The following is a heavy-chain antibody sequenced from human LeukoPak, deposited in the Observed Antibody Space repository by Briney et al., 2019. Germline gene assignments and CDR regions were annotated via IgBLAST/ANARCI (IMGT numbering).Heavy chain of an antibody. Sequence: ASVKVSCKGYGYTFINHDIDWVRQAAGQGLEWMGWMNSNSGNTGYAQKFQGRVTFTRDTSISTAYMELYSLTSDDTAVYYCARDRNSYGSYFDYWGQGTLVTVSS. CDR1: GYTFINHD. V-gene: IGHV1-8*03. J-gene: IGHJ4*02. CDR3: ARDRNSYGSYFDY. CDR2: MNSNSGNT. D-gene: IGHD5-18*01.